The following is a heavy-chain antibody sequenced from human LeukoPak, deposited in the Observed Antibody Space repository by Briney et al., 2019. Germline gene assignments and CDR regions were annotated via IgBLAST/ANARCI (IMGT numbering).Heavy chain of an antibody. CDR2: INPNSGGT. Sequence: GASVKVSCKASGYTFTGYYMNWVRQAPGQGLECMGWINPNSGGTNYAQKFQGRVTMTRDTSISTAYMELSRLRSDDTAVYYCARPARYYYYYMDVWGKGTTVTVSS. CDR3: ARPARYYYYYMDV. V-gene: IGHV1-2*02. CDR1: GYTFTGYY. J-gene: IGHJ6*03.